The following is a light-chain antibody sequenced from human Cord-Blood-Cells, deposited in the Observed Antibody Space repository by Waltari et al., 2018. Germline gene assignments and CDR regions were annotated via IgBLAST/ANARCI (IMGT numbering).Light chain of an antibody. V-gene: IGLV2-11*01. Sequence: QSALTQPRSVSGSPGQSVTISCTGTSSDVGGYNYVSWYQQHPGKAPKLIIYDVSKRPSGVPDRFSGSKSGNTASLTISGLQAEDEADYYCCSYASSSTLFGGGTKLTVL. J-gene: IGLJ2*01. CDR1: SSDVGGYNY. CDR3: CSYASSSTL. CDR2: DVS.